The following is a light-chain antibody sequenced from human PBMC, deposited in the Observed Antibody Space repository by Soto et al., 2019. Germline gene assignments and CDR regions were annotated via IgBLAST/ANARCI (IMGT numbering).Light chain of an antibody. V-gene: IGKV1-9*01. CDR2: GAS. CDR1: QGISSF. J-gene: IGKJ3*01. CDR3: QQLNSFPIP. Sequence: IQLTQSPSSLSASVGDRLTITCRASQGISSFLAWYQQKPGKAPKLLIYGASTLQSGVPSRFSGSGSGTDFTLTIGSLQPEDCATYDCQQLNSFPIPVGPGTKVDIK.